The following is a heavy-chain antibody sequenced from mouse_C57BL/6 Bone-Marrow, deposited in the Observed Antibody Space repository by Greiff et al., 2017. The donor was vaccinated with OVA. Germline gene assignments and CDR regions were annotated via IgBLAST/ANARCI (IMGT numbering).Heavy chain of an antibody. D-gene: IGHD2-5*01. CDR2: INPNNGGT. Sequence: VQLKESGPELVKPGASVKMSCKASGYTFTDYNMHWVKQSHGKRLEWIGYINPNNGGTSYNQKFKGKATLTVNKSSSTAYMELRSLTSEDSAVYYCAGSNYLAWFAYWGQGTLVTVSA. J-gene: IGHJ3*01. CDR1: GYTFTDYN. V-gene: IGHV1-22*01. CDR3: AGSNYLAWFAY.